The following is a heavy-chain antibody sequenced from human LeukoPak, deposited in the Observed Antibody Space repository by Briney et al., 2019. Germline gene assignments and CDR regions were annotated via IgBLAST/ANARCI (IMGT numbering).Heavy chain of an antibody. D-gene: IGHD2-21*01. Sequence: PGGSLRLSCAASGFTFSSYWMYWFRQAPGKGLVWVSRISTDGRSTSYADSVKGRFTISRDSSKNTLYLQMNSLRAEDTAVYYCARQRGDGPFPSDYWGQGSLVTVSS. CDR3: ARQRGDGPFPSDY. V-gene: IGHV3-74*01. CDR1: GFTFSSYW. CDR2: ISTDGRST. J-gene: IGHJ4*02.